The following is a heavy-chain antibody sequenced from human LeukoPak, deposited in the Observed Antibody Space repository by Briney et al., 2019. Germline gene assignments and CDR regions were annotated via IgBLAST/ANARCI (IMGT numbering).Heavy chain of an antibody. CDR3: TRDIGGRSAY. V-gene: IGHV3-74*01. J-gene: IGHJ4*02. Sequence: PGGSLRLSCEGSGYSFSSFWMHWVRHAPGEGLVWVSRLNEDGGITNYADFAKGRFTISRDNARNTLYLQMNSLSADDTAVYYCTRDIGGRSAYWGQGALVTVSS. D-gene: IGHD3-16*01. CDR2: LNEDGGIT. CDR1: GYSFSSFW.